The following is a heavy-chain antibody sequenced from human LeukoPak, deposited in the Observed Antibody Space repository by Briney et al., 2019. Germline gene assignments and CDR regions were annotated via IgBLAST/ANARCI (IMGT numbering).Heavy chain of an antibody. CDR1: GYTFTAYY. CDR3: ARETYYDSSGYPPTNYYYGMDV. D-gene: IGHD3-22*01. Sequence: ASVKVSCKASGYTFTAYYMQWVRQAPGQGLEWMGWISAYNGNTNYAQKLQGRVTMTTDTSTSTAYMELRSLRSDDTAVYYCARETYYDSSGYPPTNYYYGMDVWGQGTTVTVSS. J-gene: IGHJ6*02. V-gene: IGHV1-18*04. CDR2: ISAYNGNT.